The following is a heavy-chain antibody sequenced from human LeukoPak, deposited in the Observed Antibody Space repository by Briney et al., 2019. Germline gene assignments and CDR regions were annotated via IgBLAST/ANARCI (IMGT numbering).Heavy chain of an antibody. D-gene: IGHD4-17*01. V-gene: IGHV3-21*01. CDR1: GFTFSSYS. CDR3: ARADYGDSATFDY. Sequence: SGGSLRLSCAASGFTFSSYSMNWVRQAPGKGLEWVSSISSSSSYIYYADSVKGRFTISRDNAKNSLYLQMNSLRAEDTAVYYCARADYGDSATFDYWGQGTLVTVSS. J-gene: IGHJ4*02. CDR2: ISSSSSYI.